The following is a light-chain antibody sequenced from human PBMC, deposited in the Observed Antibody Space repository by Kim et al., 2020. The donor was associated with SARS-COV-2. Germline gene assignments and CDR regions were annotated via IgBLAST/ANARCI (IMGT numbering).Light chain of an antibody. CDR1: QGISTW. CDR3: QQANGALA. Sequence: DMQMTQSPSSVSASVGDRVTITCRASQGISTWLVWYQQKPGKAPKLLIYAESNLQSGVPSRFSGSGSGTDFTLTISSLQPEDFATYYCQQANGALAFGGGTKVDIK. CDR2: AES. V-gene: IGKV1-12*01. J-gene: IGKJ4*01.